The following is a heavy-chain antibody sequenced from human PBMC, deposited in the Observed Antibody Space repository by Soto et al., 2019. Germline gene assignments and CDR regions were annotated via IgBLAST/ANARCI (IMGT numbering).Heavy chain of an antibody. CDR1: GGSISSSSYY. Sequence: ASETLSLTCTVSGGSISSSSYYWGWIRQPPGKRLEWSGIIYYSGSTYYNPSLKSRVTISLDTSKNQCTLKLSSVTAADTAMYYWARLFYDMSGFRPTWAQGTLVTVS. CDR3: ARLFYDMSGFRPT. J-gene: IGHJ5*02. V-gene: IGHV4-39*01. CDR2: IYYSGST. D-gene: IGHD3-22*01.